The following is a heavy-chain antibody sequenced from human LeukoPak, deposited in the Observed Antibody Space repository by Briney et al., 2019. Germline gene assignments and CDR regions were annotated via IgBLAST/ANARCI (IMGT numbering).Heavy chain of an antibody. CDR3: ARGPYYYDSSGYYH. CDR1: GGSISSYY. V-gene: IGHV4-59*01. J-gene: IGHJ5*02. Sequence: SETLSLTCTVSGGSISSYYWSWIRQPPGKGPEWIGYIYYSGSTNYNPSLKSRVTISVDTSKNQFSLKLSSVTAADTAVYYCARGPYYYDSSGYYHWGQGTLVTVSS. CDR2: IYYSGST. D-gene: IGHD3-22*01.